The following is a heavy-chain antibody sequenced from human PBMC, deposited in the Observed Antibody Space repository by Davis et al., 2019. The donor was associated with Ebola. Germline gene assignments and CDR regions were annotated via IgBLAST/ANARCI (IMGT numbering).Heavy chain of an antibody. CDR2: IYSGGST. D-gene: IGHD6-19*01. CDR1: GFTVSSNY. V-gene: IGHV3-53*01. CDR3: ARDGSGWYDYYYYGMDV. J-gene: IGHJ6*02. Sequence: LSLTCAASGFTVSSNYMSWVRQAPGKGLEWVSVIYSGGSTYYADSVKGRFTISRDNSKNTLYLQMNSLRAEDTAVYYCARDGSGWYDYYYYGMDVWGRGTTVTVSS.